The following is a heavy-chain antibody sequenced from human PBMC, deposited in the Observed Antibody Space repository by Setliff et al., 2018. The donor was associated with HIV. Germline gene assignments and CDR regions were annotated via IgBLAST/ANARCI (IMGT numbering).Heavy chain of an antibody. CDR2: INPSGST. V-gene: IGHV4-34*01. CDR1: GGSFSGFY. Sequence: SETLSLTCAVYGGSFSGFYWNWIRQPPGKGLEWIGEINPSGSTNYNQSLKSRVTISVDTSKNQFSLRLSSVIAADTAVYYCAVGPPGSRIGWYVGYWGQGTLVTVSS. J-gene: IGHJ4*02. D-gene: IGHD6-19*01. CDR3: AVGPPGSRIGWYVGY.